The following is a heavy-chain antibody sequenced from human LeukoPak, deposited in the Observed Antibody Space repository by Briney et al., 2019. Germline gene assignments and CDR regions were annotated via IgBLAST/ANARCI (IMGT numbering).Heavy chain of an antibody. J-gene: IGHJ4*02. CDR2: ISSNGGST. V-gene: IGHV3-64*01. CDR1: GFTFSTYA. CDR3: ARRAPGFSSGWLDY. D-gene: IGHD6-19*01. Sequence: GGSLRLSCAASGFTFSTYAIHWVRQAPGKGLEYVSAISSNGGSTFYANSVKGRFIVSRDNSKNTLYLQVGSLRAEDLAVYYCARRAPGFSSGWLDYWGQGTLVTVSS.